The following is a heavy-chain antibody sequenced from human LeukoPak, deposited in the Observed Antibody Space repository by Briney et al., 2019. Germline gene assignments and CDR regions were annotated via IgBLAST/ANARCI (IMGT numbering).Heavy chain of an antibody. Sequence: PSETLSLTCTVSGGSISSGSYYWSWIRQPPGKGLEWIGEIYHSRSSNYNPSLKSRVTISVDKSKNQLSLKLSSVTAADTAVYYCARLPDPWGQGTLVTVSS. CDR2: IYHSRSS. V-gene: IGHV4-39*07. CDR3: ARLPDP. CDR1: GGSISSGSYY. J-gene: IGHJ5*02.